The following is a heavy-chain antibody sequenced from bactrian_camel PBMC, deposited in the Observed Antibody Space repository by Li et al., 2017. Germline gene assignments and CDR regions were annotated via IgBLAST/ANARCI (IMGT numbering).Heavy chain of an antibody. V-gene: IGHV3S53*01. CDR2: LASDGST. Sequence: QLVESGGASVQTGTSLRLSCARSGDPSNFYTMAWFRQAPGEEREGVALLASDGSTSYADSVKGRFTISKDNAKNLLVLEMNSLQPEDTAMYYCAADHLACLRDNWAEPRGYNSWGPGTQVTVS. CDR3: AADHLACLRDNWAEPRGYNS. CDR1: GDPSNFYT. D-gene: IGHD1*01. J-gene: IGHJ4*01.